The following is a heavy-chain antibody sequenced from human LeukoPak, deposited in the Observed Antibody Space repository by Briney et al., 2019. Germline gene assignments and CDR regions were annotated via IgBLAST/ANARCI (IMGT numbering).Heavy chain of an antibody. V-gene: IGHV4-34*01. Sequence: PSETLSLTCAVYGGSFSGYYWSWIRQPPGKGLEWVGEINHSGSTNYNPSLKSRVTISVDTSTNQFSLKLSSVTAADTAVYYCARDSAYCSGGTCLRVFDYWGQGTLVTVSS. CDR2: INHSGST. D-gene: IGHD2-15*01. CDR1: GGSFSGYY. CDR3: ARDSAYCSGGTCLRVFDY. J-gene: IGHJ4*02.